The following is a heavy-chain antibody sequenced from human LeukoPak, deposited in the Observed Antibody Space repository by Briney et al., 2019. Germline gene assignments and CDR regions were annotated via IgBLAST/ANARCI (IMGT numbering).Heavy chain of an antibody. J-gene: IGHJ6*03. D-gene: IGHD2-2*01. CDR3: ARGPDGVVVPAAMGVYYYYYMDV. CDR2: INHSEST. V-gene: IGHV4-34*01. Sequence: PSETLSLTCAVYGGSFSGYYWSWIGQPPGKGLEWMGEINHSESTNYNPSLKSRVTISVDTSKNQFSLKLSSVTAADTAVYYCARGPDGVVVPAAMGVYYYYYMDVWGKGTRVTVSS. CDR1: GGSFSGYY.